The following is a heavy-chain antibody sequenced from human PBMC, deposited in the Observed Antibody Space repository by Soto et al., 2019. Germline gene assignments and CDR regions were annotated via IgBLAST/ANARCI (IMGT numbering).Heavy chain of an antibody. CDR3: ARITRRHLDY. D-gene: IGHD1-20*01. CDR1: SGSISVTNIF. Sequence: SETLSLTCTVSSGSISVTNIFWGWVRQPPGKGLEWIGNIDYSGTAYFSPALATRVTFHVDTSKNQFSLTLYSVTAADTAVYYCARITRRHLDYWGQGILVNVFS. CDR2: IDYSGTA. V-gene: IGHV4-39*01. J-gene: IGHJ4*02.